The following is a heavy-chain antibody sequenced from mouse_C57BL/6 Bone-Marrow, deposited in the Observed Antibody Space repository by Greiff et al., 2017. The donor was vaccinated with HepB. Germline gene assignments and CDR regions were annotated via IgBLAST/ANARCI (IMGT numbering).Heavy chain of an antibody. Sequence: EVKLVESGGGLVKPGGSLKLSCAASGFTFSSYAMSWVRQTPEKRLEWVATISDGGSYTYYPDNVKGRFTITRDNAKNNLYLQMSHLKSEDTAMYYCARAVLDYGSSHGFAYWGQGTLVTVSA. V-gene: IGHV5-4*03. J-gene: IGHJ3*01. CDR1: GFTFSSYA. CDR3: ARAVLDYGSSHGFAY. D-gene: IGHD1-1*01. CDR2: ISDGGSYT.